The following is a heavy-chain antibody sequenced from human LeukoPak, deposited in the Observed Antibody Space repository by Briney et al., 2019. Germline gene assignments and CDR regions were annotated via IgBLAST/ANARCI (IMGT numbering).Heavy chain of an antibody. CDR1: GYTFTSYG. V-gene: IGHV1-18*01. J-gene: IGHJ6*03. Sequence: ASVKVSCKASGYTFTSYGISWVRQAPGQGLEWMGWISAYNGNTNYAQKLQGRVTMTTDTSTSTACMELRSLRSDDTAVYYCARSPTSFSALGEWFGYYYMDVWGKGTTVTVSS. CDR3: ARSPTSFSALGEWFGYYYMDV. CDR2: ISAYNGNT. D-gene: IGHD3-10*01.